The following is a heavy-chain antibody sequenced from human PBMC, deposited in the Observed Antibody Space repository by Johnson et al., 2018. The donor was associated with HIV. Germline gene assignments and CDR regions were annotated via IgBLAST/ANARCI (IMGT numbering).Heavy chain of an antibody. CDR3: AKRYSGSLRDTFDI. Sequence: VQLVESGGGLVQPGGSLRLSCAASGFTVTDKYMSWVRQAPGKGLEWVSVIYSGGTTYYADSSMGRFTISRDNSKNTLYLQLNSLRDDDTARYYCAKRYSGSLRDTFDIWGQGTMVTVSS. CDR2: IYSGGTT. CDR1: GFTVTDKY. J-gene: IGHJ3*02. V-gene: IGHV3-66*01. D-gene: IGHD1-26*01.